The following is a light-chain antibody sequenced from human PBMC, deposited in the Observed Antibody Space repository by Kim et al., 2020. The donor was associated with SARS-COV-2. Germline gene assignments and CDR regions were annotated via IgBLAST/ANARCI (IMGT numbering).Light chain of an antibody. CDR3: SSYTSSSTWV. Sequence: GQSITISCTGTGIDVGGYTYVSWYQQHPGKAPKLMIYDVNNRPSGVSDRFSGSKTGNTASLTISGLQAEDEADYYCSSYTSSSTWVFGGGTQLTVL. CDR2: DVN. CDR1: GIDVGGYTY. J-gene: IGLJ3*02. V-gene: IGLV2-14*03.